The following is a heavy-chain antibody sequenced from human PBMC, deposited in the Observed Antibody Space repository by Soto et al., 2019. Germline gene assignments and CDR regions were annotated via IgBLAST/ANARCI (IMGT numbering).Heavy chain of an antibody. CDR2: IRSSGSTI. Sequence: QVQLVESGGGLVKPGGSLRLSCAASGFIFSDYYMNWIRQAPGKGLEWVSYIRSSGSTIYYADSVKGRFTISRDNAKKSLYLQMNSLRAEDTAVYYCARDLAAAAFDIWGQGTMVTVSS. D-gene: IGHD6-13*01. V-gene: IGHV3-11*01. CDR1: GFIFSDYY. J-gene: IGHJ3*02. CDR3: ARDLAAAAFDI.